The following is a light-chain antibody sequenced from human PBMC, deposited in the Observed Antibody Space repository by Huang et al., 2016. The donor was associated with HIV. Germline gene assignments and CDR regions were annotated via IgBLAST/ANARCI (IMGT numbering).Light chain of an antibody. CDR1: QSVASN. CDR3: QQYSNWPPLT. Sequence: EIMMTQSPATLSVSPGERVTLSCRASQSVASNLAWYQQKPGQAPRLLIYGVSTRATGIPARFSGSGSGTEFTLTISSLQPEDFGVYYCQQYSNWPPLTFGQGTRLEIK. CDR2: GVS. J-gene: IGKJ5*01. V-gene: IGKV3-15*01.